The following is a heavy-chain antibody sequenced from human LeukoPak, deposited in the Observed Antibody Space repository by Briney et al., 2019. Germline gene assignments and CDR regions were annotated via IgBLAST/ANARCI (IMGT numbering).Heavy chain of an antibody. CDR2: IYSGGST. V-gene: IGHV3-66*01. D-gene: IGHD3-3*01. J-gene: IGHJ6*02. CDR3: ARDGSITIFGVVEDYYYYGMDV. Sequence: GGSLRLSCAASGFTFSSNYMSWVRQAPGKGLEWVSVIYSGGSTYYSDSVKGRFTISRDNSKNTLYLQMNSLRAEDTAVYYCARDGSITIFGVVEDYYYYGMDVWGQGTTVTVSS. CDR1: GFTFSSNY.